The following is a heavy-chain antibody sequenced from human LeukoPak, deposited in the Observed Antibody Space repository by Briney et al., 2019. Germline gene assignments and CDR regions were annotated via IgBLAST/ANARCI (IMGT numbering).Heavy chain of an antibody. D-gene: IGHD6-6*01. V-gene: IGHV3-7*03. CDR1: GFTFSSYW. CDR3: AVNIAARRWGWYYYFDY. J-gene: IGHJ4*02. Sequence: GGSLRLSCAASGFTFSSYWMSWVRQAPGKGLEWVANIKQDGSEKYYVDSVKGRFTISRDSAKNSLYLQMNSLRAGDTAVYYCAVNIAARRWGWYYYFDYWGQGTLVTVSS. CDR2: IKQDGSEK.